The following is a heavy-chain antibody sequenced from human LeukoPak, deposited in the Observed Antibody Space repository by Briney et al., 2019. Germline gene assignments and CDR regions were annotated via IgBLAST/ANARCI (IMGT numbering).Heavy chain of an antibody. CDR3: AREVAANWFDP. D-gene: IGHD2-15*01. Sequence: GGSLRLSCAAYGFTFSSYGMHWVRLAPGKGLEWVSFLWYDGSNRYYSDSVKGRFTISRDNSKNTLYLQMNSLRAEDTAVYFCAREVAANWFDPWGQGTLVTVSS. V-gene: IGHV3-33*01. CDR1: GFTFSSYG. J-gene: IGHJ5*02. CDR2: LWYDGSNR.